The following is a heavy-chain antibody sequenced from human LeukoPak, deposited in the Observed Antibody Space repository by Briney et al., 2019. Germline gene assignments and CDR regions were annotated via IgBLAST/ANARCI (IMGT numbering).Heavy chain of an antibody. Sequence: ASVKVSCKASGGTFSSYAISWVRQAPGQGLEWMGGIIPIFGTANHAQKFQGRVTITADESTSTAYMELSSLRSEDTAVYYCASEVCSSTSCYDSGAWFDPWGQGTLVTVSS. CDR1: GGTFSSYA. CDR2: IIPIFGTA. D-gene: IGHD2-2*01. CDR3: ASEVCSSTSCYDSGAWFDP. V-gene: IGHV1-69*13. J-gene: IGHJ5*02.